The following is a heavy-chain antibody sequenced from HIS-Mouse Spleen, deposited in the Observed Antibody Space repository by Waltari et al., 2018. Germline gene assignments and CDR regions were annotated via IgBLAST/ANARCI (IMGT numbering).Heavy chain of an antibody. CDR2: ISYSGSP. V-gene: IGHV4-39*07. CDR1: GGSISSSSYY. CDR3: AREIPYSSSWYDWYFDL. Sequence: QLQLQESGPGLVKPSETLSLTCTVSGGSISSSSYYWGWIRQPPGKGLEWIGSISYSGSPAYNPSLKSRVTISVDTSKNQFSLKLSSVTAADTAVYYCAREIPYSSSWYDWYFDLWGRGTLVTVSS. J-gene: IGHJ2*01. D-gene: IGHD6-13*01.